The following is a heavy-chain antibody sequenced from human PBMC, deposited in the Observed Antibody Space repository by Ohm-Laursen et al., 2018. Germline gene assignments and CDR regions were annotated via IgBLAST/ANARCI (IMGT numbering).Heavy chain of an antibody. CDR1: GFSLSTSGVG. J-gene: IGHJ4*02. Sequence: TQTLTLTCSFSGFSLSTSGVGVGWIRQPPGMALEWLALIYWDDDKRYSPSLKSRLTITKDTSKNQVVLTMTNMDPVDTATYYCAHGRYSYAAYYFDYWGQGTLVTVSS. CDR3: AHGRYSYAAYYFDY. CDR2: IYWDDDK. V-gene: IGHV2-5*02. D-gene: IGHD5-18*01.